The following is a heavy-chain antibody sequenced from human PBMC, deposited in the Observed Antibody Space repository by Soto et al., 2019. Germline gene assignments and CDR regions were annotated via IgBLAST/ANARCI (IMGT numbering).Heavy chain of an antibody. CDR2: IYYTGST. J-gene: IGHJ4*02. Sequence: PSETLSLTCTVSGDSISSSSFSWGWIRQPPGKGLEWIGTIYYTGSTDYNPSLKSRVSISVDKSKNQFSLRLSSVTAADTAVYYCASPPKAVSGYFNYWGQGALVTVS. D-gene: IGHD3-3*01. CDR1: GDSISSSSFS. V-gene: IGHV4-39*01. CDR3: ASPPKAVSGYFNY.